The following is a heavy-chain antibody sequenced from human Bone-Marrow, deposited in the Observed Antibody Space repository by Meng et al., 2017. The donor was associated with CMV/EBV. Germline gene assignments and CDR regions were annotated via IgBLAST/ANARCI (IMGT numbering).Heavy chain of an antibody. CDR2: IWSDGSNK. D-gene: IGHD4-17*01. CDR1: GFTFSSYG. V-gene: IGHV3-33*06. J-gene: IGHJ4*02. Sequence: LSCAACGFTFSSYGMHWVRRAPGKGMEWVALIWSDGSNKYFADSVKGRFTISRDNSKNTLYLQMNSLRVGDTAVYYCAKGGHGDYADYWGQGTLVTVSS. CDR3: AKGGHGDYADY.